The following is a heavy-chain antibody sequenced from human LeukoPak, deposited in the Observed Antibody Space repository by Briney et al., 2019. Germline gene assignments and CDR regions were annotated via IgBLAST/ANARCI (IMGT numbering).Heavy chain of an antibody. CDR1: GGTFSSYA. Sequence: SVKVSCKASGGTFSSYAISWVRQAPGQGLEWMGGIIPIFGTANYAQKFQGRVTITADKSTSTAYMEPSSLRSEDTAVYYCASLDYDILTGYPSDYWGQGTLVTVSS. J-gene: IGHJ4*02. CDR3: ASLDYDILTGYPSDY. CDR2: IIPIFGTA. D-gene: IGHD3-9*01. V-gene: IGHV1-69*06.